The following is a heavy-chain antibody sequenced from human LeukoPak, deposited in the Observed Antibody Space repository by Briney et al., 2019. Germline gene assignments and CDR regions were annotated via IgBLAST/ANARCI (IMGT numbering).Heavy chain of an antibody. CDR3: ASYYCSGGSCYPPSFDY. V-gene: IGHV1-3*01. CDR1: GYTFTSYG. J-gene: IGHJ4*02. Sequence: GASVKVSCKASGYTFTSYGISWVRQAPGQGLEWMGWINAGNGNTKYSQKFQGRVTITRDTSASTAYMELSSLRSEDTAVYYCASYYCSGGSCYPPSFDYWGQGTLVTVSS. D-gene: IGHD2-15*01. CDR2: INAGNGNT.